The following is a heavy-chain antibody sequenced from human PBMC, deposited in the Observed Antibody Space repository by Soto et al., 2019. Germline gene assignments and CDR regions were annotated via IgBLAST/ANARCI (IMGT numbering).Heavy chain of an antibody. Sequence: PGGSLRLSCAASGFTFSSYAMHWVRQAPGKGLEWVAVISYDGSNKYYADSVKGRFTISRDNSKNTLYLQMNSLRAEDTAVYYCARSAELHTSDSSGGYAFDIWGQGTMVPVSS. CDR2: ISYDGSNK. J-gene: IGHJ3*02. D-gene: IGHD6-19*01. V-gene: IGHV3-30-3*01. CDR1: GFTFSSYA. CDR3: ARSAELHTSDSSGGYAFDI.